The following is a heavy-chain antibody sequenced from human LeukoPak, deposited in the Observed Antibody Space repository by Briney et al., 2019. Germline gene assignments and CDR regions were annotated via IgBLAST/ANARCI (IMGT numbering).Heavy chain of an antibody. D-gene: IGHD5-12*01. CDR3: ARGLGYSGYTVDY. CDR1: GGTFSSYA. Sequence: ASVKVSCKASGGTFSSYAISWVRQAPGQGLEWMGGIIPIFGTANYAQKFQGKVTITADESTSTAYMELSSLRSEDTAVYYCARGLGYSGYTVDYWGQGTLVTVSS. V-gene: IGHV1-69*13. J-gene: IGHJ4*02. CDR2: IIPIFGTA.